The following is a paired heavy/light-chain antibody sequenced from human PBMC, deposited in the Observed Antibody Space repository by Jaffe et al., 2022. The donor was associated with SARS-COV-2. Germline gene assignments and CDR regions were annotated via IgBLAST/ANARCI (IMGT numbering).Light chain of an antibody. CDR1: SSDVGGYNF. J-gene: IGLJ2*01. CDR2: DVR. CDR3: ASCTSTNTLL. V-gene: IGLV2-14*03. Sequence: QSALTQPASVSGSPGQSITISCTGTSSDVGGYNFVSWYQHHPGKAPKLVLYDVRIRPSGVSNRFSGSKSGNTASLTISGLQPEDEADYYCASCTSTNTLLFGGGTKLTVL.
Heavy chain of an antibody. Sequence: QVQLQESGPGLVKSSETLSLTCTVSGGSISSTAYYWTWVRQAAGTGLEWIGRIYRSGSTNYNPSLKSRVTISIDTSQNQFSLRLSPVTAADTATYYCARQQWLTSNWYFDLWGRGTVVTVSP. J-gene: IGHJ2*01. D-gene: IGHD6-19*01. CDR1: GGSISSTAYY. V-gene: IGHV4-61*02. CDR2: IYRSGST. CDR3: ARQQWLTSNWYFDL.